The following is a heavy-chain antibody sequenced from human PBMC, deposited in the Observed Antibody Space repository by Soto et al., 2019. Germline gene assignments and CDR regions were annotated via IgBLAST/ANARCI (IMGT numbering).Heavy chain of an antibody. Sequence: XETLSLTFTVSGYSIRSGSYWAWIRQPPGKGPEWIASIYHGGTTFYNPSLKSRITISVDTSNNQFSLKLTSVTAADTAVYYCARVHVMVVAGSTFDYWGHGTLVTVSS. CDR1: GYSIRSGSY. CDR3: ARVHVMVVAGSTFDY. D-gene: IGHD6-19*01. V-gene: IGHV4-38-2*02. CDR2: IYHGGTT. J-gene: IGHJ4*01.